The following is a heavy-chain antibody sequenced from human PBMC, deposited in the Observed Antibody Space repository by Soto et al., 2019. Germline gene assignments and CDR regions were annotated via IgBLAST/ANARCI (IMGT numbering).Heavy chain of an antibody. D-gene: IGHD5-12*01. CDR3: AREVNSGYQEYYYGMDV. CDR2: IIPIFGTA. V-gene: IGHV1-69*13. J-gene: IGHJ6*02. CDR1: GGTFSSYA. Sequence: GASVKVSCKASGGTFSSYAISWVRQAPGQGLEWMGGIIPIFGTANYAQKFQGRVTITADESTSTAYMELSSLRSEDTAVYYCAREVNSGYQEYYYGMDVWGQGTTVTVSS.